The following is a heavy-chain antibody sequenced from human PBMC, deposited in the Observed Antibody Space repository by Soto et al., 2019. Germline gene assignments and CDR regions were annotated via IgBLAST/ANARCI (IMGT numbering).Heavy chain of an antibody. CDR1: GFTVSSNY. CDR3: ARETQIVVARYFDL. Sequence: EVQLVESGGGLVQPGGSLRLSCAASGFTVSSNYMSWVRQAPGKGLEWVSVIYSGGSTYYADSVKGRFTISRDNSKNTLYLQMNSLRAEDTAVYYCARETQIVVARYFDLWGRGTLVTVSS. J-gene: IGHJ2*01. CDR2: IYSGGST. V-gene: IGHV3-66*01. D-gene: IGHD2-21*01.